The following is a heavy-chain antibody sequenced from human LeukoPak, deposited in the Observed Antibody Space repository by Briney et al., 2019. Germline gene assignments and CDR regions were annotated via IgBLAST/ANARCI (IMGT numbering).Heavy chain of an antibody. Sequence: GGSLRLSCAAPGFTFSSYWMHWVRQAPGKGLVWVSRINSDGSITSYADSVKGRFTISRDNAKNTLYLQMNSPRAEDMAIYYCARNLGLRDDYWGQGTLVTVSS. CDR1: GFTFSSYW. D-gene: IGHD4-17*01. CDR2: INSDGSIT. CDR3: ARNLGLRDDY. J-gene: IGHJ4*02. V-gene: IGHV3-74*01.